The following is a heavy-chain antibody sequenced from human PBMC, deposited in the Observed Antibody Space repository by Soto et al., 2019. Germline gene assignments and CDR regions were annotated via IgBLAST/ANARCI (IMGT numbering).Heavy chain of an antibody. V-gene: IGHV3-21*01. D-gene: IGHD6-6*01. CDR2: ISSSSSYI. J-gene: IGHJ4*02. Sequence: GGSLRLSCAASGFTFSSYSMNWVRQAPGKGLEWVSSISSSSSYIYYADSVKGRFTISRDNAKNSLYLQMNSLRAEDTAVYYYAREEPRIAARLPLDYWGQGTLVTVSS. CDR3: AREEPRIAARLPLDY. CDR1: GFTFSSYS.